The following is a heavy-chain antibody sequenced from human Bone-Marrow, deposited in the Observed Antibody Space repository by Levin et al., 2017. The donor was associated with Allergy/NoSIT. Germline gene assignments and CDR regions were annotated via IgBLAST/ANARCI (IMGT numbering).Heavy chain of an antibody. CDR2: ISFDGETT. Sequence: GGSLRLSCEVSGFTFRDFGMHWVRHTQGKGLERVAVISFDGETTYYADSVKGRFTISRDNYKDTLYLHMNNLRAADTGVYYCWMYCSSSICYSKAFDIWGQGTTVTVSS. J-gene: IGHJ3*02. CDR1: GFTFRDFG. CDR3: WMYCSSSICYSKAFDI. D-gene: IGHD2-2*01. V-gene: IGHV3-30*03.